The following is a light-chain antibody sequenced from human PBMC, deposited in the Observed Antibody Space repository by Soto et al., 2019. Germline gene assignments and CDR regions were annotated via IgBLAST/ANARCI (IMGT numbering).Light chain of an antibody. V-gene: IGKV1-39*01. CDR3: QQSYSLPRT. J-gene: IGKJ1*01. Sequence: DIQVTQSPSSLSASVGDKVTITCRASQNIIDYLNWYQQRPGTPPKLLIYRASNLQSEVPSRFSGSGSGTDFSLTISSLQHEDFATYYCQQSYSLPRTFGQGTRV. CDR2: RAS. CDR1: QNIIDY.